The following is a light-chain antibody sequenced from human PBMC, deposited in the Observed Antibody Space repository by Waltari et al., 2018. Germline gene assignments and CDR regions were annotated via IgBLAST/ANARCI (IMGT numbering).Light chain of an antibody. J-gene: IGLJ2*01. Sequence: QSALTLPVSVSSCPGFSITISFTVFICAVYCYQYVTWYQQQPVKAPKLMIYDVSNRPSGVSNRFSGSKSGNTASLTISGLQAEDEADYYCFSHKSSFTVVFGGGTKLTVL. V-gene: IGLV2-14*03. CDR2: DVS. CDR1: ICAVYCYQY. CDR3: FSHKSSFTVV.